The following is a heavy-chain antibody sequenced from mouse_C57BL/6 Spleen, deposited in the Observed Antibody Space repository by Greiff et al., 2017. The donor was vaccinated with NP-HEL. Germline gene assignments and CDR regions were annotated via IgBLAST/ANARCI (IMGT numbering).Heavy chain of an antibody. D-gene: IGHD1-1*01. CDR2: INPNFGTT. CDR1: GYSFTDYN. Sequence: EVQLKESGPELVKPGASVKISCKASGYSFTDYNMNWVKQSNGKSLEWIGVINPNFGTTSYNQKFKGKATLTVDQSSSTAYMQLNCLTSEDSAVYYCVSLLRYFDYWGQGTTLTVSS. CDR3: VSLLRYFDY. J-gene: IGHJ2*01. V-gene: IGHV1-39*01.